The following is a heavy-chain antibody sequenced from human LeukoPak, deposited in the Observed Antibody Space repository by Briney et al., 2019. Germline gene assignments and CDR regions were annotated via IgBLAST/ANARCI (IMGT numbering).Heavy chain of an antibody. Sequence: SETLSLTCTVSGGSISSSSYYWGWIRQPPGKGLEWIGYIQNSGSSNYNPSLESRVTISVDTSKDQFSLKLSSVTAADTAIYYCATDYSNFYGLDVWGQGTTVTVSS. CDR2: IQNSGSS. D-gene: IGHD4-11*01. CDR1: GGSISSSSYY. J-gene: IGHJ6*02. CDR3: ATDYSNFYGLDV. V-gene: IGHV4-61*05.